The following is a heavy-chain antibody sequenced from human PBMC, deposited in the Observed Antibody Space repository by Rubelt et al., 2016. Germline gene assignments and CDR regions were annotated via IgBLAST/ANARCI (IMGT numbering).Heavy chain of an antibody. CDR2: ISGSGGST. D-gene: IGHD3-22*01. CDR1: GFTFSSYA. J-gene: IGHJ4*02. CDR3: AKDNPRGANTGRGYYGCIDY. Sequence: EVQLLESGGGLVQPGGSLRLSCAASGFTFSSYAMSWVRQAPGKGLEWVSAISGSGGSTYYADSVKGRFTISRDNSKNTLYLQMNSLRAEETAVYYCAKDNPRGANTGRGYYGCIDYWGQGTLVTVSS. V-gene: IGHV3-23*01.